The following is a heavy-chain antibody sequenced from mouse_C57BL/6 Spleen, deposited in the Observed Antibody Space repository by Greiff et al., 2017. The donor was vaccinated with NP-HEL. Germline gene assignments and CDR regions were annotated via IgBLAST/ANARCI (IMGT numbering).Heavy chain of an antibody. CDR1: GYTFTSYW. CDR2: IAPSDSYT. CDR3: ARSFYDPSFDY. J-gene: IGHJ2*01. V-gene: IGHV1-69*01. D-gene: IGHD2-12*01. Sequence: VQLQQPGAELVMPGASVKLSCKASGYTFTSYWMHWVKQRPGQGLEWIGEIAPSDSYTNYNQKFKGKSTLTVDKSSSTAYMQLSSLTSEDSAVYYCARSFYDPSFDYWGQGTTLTVSS.